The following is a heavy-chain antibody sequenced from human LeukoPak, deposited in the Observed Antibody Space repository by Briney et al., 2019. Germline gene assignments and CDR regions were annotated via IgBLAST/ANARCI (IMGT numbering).Heavy chain of an antibody. D-gene: IGHD6-19*01. CDR1: IGSISGFY. Sequence: SETLSLTCTVSIGSISGFYWTWIRQPPGKGLEWLGYMYYTGTTNYNPSLRSRVTISIDKSKNQFSLNVSSVTSADTAVYYCVRLAVTGKNYWGQGTLVTVSS. CDR2: MYYTGTT. J-gene: IGHJ4*02. CDR3: VRLAVTGKNY. V-gene: IGHV4-59*01.